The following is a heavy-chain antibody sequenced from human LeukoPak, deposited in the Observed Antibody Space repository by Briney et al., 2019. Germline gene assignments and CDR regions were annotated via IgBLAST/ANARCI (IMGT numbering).Heavy chain of an antibody. J-gene: IGHJ4*02. CDR1: GFTFSPYA. CDR3: AKDWKPDGLYDLDY. D-gene: IGHD5/OR15-5a*01. CDR2: ITGDGGLI. V-gene: IGHV3-23*01. Sequence: GGSLRLSCAASGFTFSPYAMNWLRQAPGKGLEWVSVITGDGGLIKYADSVKGRFTISRDNSKNTVYLQMNSLRAEDTAIYYCAKDWKPDGLYDLDYWGQGTLVTVS.